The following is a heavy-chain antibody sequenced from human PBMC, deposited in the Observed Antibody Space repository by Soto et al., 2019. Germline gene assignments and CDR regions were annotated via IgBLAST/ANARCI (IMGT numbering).Heavy chain of an antibody. V-gene: IGHV3-30*18. CDR3: AKDLLGPGRAYGMDV. D-gene: IGHD7-27*01. CDR2: ISYDGSNK. CDR1: GFTFSSYG. Sequence: QVQLVESGGGVVQPGRSLRLSCAASGFTFSSYGMHWVRQAPGKGLEWVAVISYDGSNKYHADSVKGRFTISRDNSTNTLYLQMNSLRAEDTAVYYCAKDLLGPGRAYGMDVWGQGTTVTVSS. J-gene: IGHJ6*02.